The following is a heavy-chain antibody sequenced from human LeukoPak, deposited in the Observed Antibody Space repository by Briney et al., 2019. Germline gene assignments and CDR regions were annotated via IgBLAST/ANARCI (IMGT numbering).Heavy chain of an antibody. D-gene: IGHD6-13*01. V-gene: IGHV3-23*01. J-gene: IGHJ4*02. Sequence: PWGSLTLSCAASGFTFTSYAMSWVRQAPGKGLEWVSAITGSGDNTFYADSVKGRYTISRDNSKNTLYLQMNSLRAEDTAVYYCVKDYGPKQLVFFDSWGQAAMATDSS. CDR3: VKDYGPKQLVFFDS. CDR2: ITGSGDNT. CDR1: GFTFTSYA.